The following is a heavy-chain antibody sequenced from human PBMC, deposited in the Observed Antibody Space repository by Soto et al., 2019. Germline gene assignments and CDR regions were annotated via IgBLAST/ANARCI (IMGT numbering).Heavy chain of an antibody. CDR3: AHAYGGTSWPNDAFDV. D-gene: IGHD2-2*01. CDR1: GFSLSSDGVG. Sequence: QITLKESGPTLVKPTQTLTLTCTVSGFSLSSDGVGVAWIRQPPGKALEWLALIYWDDDKRYSPSLKTRLTISKDTSKNQVVLTMTNMGPVDTATYYCAHAYGGTSWPNDAFDVWGQGTVVTVSS. J-gene: IGHJ3*01. V-gene: IGHV2-5*02. CDR2: IYWDDDK.